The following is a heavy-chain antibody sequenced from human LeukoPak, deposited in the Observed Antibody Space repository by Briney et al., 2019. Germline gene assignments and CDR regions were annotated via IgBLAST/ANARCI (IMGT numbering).Heavy chain of an antibody. CDR3: ARGPAYDFWSGYSVMDV. Sequence: GGSLRLSCAASGFTFSSYAMHWVRQAPGKGLEWVAVISYDGSNKYYADSVKGRFTISRDNSKNTLYLQMNSLRAEDTAVYYCARGPAYDFWSGYSVMDVWGKGTTVTVSS. CDR2: ISYDGSNK. D-gene: IGHD3-3*01. V-gene: IGHV3-30-3*01. CDR1: GFTFSSYA. J-gene: IGHJ6*03.